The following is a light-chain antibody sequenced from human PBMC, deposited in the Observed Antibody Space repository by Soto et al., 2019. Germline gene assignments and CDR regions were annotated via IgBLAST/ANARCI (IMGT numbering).Light chain of an antibody. CDR1: QRVLSSSNNENY. Sequence: DIVMTQSPDSLAVSLGERATISCKSSQRVLSSSNNENYLAWFQQKPGQPPKLLIYSTSTRGSGVPDRISGSGSGTDFSLTISSLQAEDVAVYYWQQYLSAPLTFGVGTKVAIK. V-gene: IGKV4-1*01. CDR3: QQYLSAPLT. CDR2: STS. J-gene: IGKJ4*01.